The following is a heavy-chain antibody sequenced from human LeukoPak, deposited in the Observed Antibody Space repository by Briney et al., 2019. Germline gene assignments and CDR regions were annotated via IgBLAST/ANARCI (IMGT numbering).Heavy chain of an antibody. CDR2: IYYSGST. J-gene: IGHJ4*02. V-gene: IGHV4-31*03. Sequence: PSETLSLTCTVSGGSIISGGYYWSWIRQHPGKGLEWIGYIYYSGSTYYNPSLKSRVTISVDTSKNQFSLKLSSVTAADTAVYYCARGVGEYCSGGSCYPFDYWGQGTLVTVSS. D-gene: IGHD2-15*01. CDR3: ARGVGEYCSGGSCYPFDY. CDR1: GGSIISGGYY.